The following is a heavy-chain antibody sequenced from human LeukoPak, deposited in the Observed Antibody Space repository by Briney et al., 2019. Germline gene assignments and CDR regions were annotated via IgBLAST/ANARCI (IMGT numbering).Heavy chain of an antibody. V-gene: IGHV1-2*02. Sequence: ASVKVSCKASGYTFTSYGISWVRQAPGQGLEWMGWINPNSGGTNYAQKFQGRVTMTRDTSISTAYMELSRLRSDDTAVYYCARALNPSDIVVVPAAYDYWGQGTLVTVSS. J-gene: IGHJ4*02. D-gene: IGHD2-2*01. CDR2: INPNSGGT. CDR3: ARALNPSDIVVVPAAYDY. CDR1: GYTFTSYG.